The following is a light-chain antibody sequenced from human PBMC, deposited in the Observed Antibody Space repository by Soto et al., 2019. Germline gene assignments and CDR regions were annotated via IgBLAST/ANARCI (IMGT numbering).Light chain of an antibody. J-gene: IGKJ5*01. Sequence: EIVMTQSPATLSVSAGERATLSCRASQSFSRYLALYQQKPGEAPTLLIDDASYRATCIPARFSGSGSGTDFTLTISSLAPEDFAVYYCQQRRNWITFGQGTRLEI. CDR3: QQRRNWIT. V-gene: IGKV3-11*01. CDR2: DAS. CDR1: QSFSRY.